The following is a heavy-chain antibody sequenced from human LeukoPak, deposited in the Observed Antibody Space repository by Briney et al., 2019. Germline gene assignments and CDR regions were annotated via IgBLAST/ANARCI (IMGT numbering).Heavy chain of an antibody. CDR3: ASSPTDCSGGSCYNWFDP. D-gene: IGHD2-15*01. Sequence: PSETLSLTCTVSGGSISSYYWSWIRQPPGKGLEWIGYIYYSGSTNYNPSLKSRVTISVDTSKNQFSLKLSSVTAADTAVYYCASSPTDCSGGSCYNWFDPWGQGTLVTVSS. CDR1: GGSISSYY. CDR2: IYYSGST. J-gene: IGHJ5*02. V-gene: IGHV4-59*01.